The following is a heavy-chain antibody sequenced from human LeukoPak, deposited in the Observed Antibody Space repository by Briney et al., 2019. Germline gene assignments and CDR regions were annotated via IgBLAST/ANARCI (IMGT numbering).Heavy chain of an antibody. CDR1: GGSISSYY. CDR3: ARADYYDSSGRLDP. Sequence: PSETLSLTCTVSGGSISSYYWSWIRRPPGKGLEWIGYIYYSGSTNYNPSLKSRVTISVDTSKNQFSLKLSSVTAADTAVYYCARADYYDSSGRLDPWGQGTLVTVSS. CDR2: IYYSGST. D-gene: IGHD3-22*01. J-gene: IGHJ5*02. V-gene: IGHV4-59*08.